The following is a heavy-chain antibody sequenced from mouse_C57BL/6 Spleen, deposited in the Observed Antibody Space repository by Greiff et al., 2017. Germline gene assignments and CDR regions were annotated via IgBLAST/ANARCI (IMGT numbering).Heavy chain of an antibody. V-gene: IGHV1-59*01. D-gene: IGHD1-1*01. CDR2: IDPSDSYT. Sequence: QVQLQQPGAELVRPGTSVKLSCKASGYTFTSYWMHWVKQRPGQGLEWIGVIDPSDSYTNYNQKFTGKATLTVDTSSSTAYMQLSSLTSEDSAVYYRARTLRPGSSSLAMDYWGQGTSVTVSS. CDR3: ARTLRPGSSSLAMDY. CDR1: GYTFTSYW. J-gene: IGHJ4*01.